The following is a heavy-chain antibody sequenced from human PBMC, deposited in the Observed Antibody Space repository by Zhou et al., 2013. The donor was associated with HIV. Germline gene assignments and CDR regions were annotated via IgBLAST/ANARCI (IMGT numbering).Heavy chain of an antibody. CDR3: ARDLSRSGYYYYYMDV. Sequence: QVQLVQSGAEVKKPGSSVKVSCKASGGTFSSYAISWVRQAPGQGLEWMGRIIPILGIANYAQKFQGRVTITADKSTSTAYMELSSLRSEDTAVYYCARDLSRSGYYYYYMDVWGKGTTVTVSS. CDR1: GGTFSSYA. D-gene: IGHD3-10*01. J-gene: IGHJ6*03. CDR2: IIPILGIA. V-gene: IGHV1-69*04.